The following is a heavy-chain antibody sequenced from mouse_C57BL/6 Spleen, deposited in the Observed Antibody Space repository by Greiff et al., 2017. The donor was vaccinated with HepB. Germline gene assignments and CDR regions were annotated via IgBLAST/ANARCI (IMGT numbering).Heavy chain of an antibody. CDR2: ISYSGST. CDR1: GYSITSGYD. D-gene: IGHD4-1*01. V-gene: IGHV3-1*01. J-gene: IGHJ4*01. CDR3: ARDGSHYYAMDY. Sequence: DVKLQESGPGMVKPSQSLSLTCTVTGYSITSGYDWHWIRHFPGNKLEWMGYISYSGSTNYNPSLKSRISITHDTSKNHFFLKLNSVTTEDTATYYCARDGSHYYAMDYWGQGTSVTVSS.